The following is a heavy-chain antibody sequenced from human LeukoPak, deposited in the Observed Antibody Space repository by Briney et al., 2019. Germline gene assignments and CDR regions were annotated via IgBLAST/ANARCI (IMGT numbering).Heavy chain of an antibody. CDR2: INWNGGST. CDR1: GFTFDDYG. V-gene: IGHV3-20*04. CDR3: ARYDSSGLHKNPFDY. J-gene: IGHJ4*02. Sequence: GGSLRLSCAASGFTFDDYGMSWVRQAPGKGLEWVSGINWNGGSTGYADSVKGRFTISRDNAKNSLYLQMNSLRAEDTALYYCARYDSSGLHKNPFDYWGQGTLVTVSS. D-gene: IGHD3-22*01.